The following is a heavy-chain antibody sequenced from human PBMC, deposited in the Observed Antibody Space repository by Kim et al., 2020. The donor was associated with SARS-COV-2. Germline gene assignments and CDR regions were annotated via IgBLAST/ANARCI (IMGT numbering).Heavy chain of an antibody. Sequence: GGSLRLSCAASGFSFSDCAMHCVRQASGKGLEWVGGVRSNASSYASTYAASVRGSITIASDDSKHSAYMQMHSLETEAPADYCCTRVAGTALSFWDAYD. V-gene: IGHV3-73*01. CDR1: GFSFSDCA. J-gene: IGHJ3*02. CDR3: TRVAGTALSFWDAYD. CDR2: VRSNASSYAS. D-gene: IGHD1-26*01.